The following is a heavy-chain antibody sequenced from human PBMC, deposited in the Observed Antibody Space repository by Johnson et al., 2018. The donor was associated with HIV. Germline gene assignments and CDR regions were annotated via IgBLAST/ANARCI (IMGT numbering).Heavy chain of an antibody. CDR3: ARGRKDIDAADCLDNDAFDM. V-gene: IGHV3-30*04. Sequence: QVQLVESGGGVVQPGRSLRIYCAVSEFTFSNYAMHWVRLTPGKGLQWVAVISYDGTNKSYADPVKRRFTISRDTSKNTLSLQMNILRGEDSALYYCARGRKDIDAADCLDNDAFDMWGQGTLVTVSS. CDR1: EFTFSNYA. D-gene: IGHD6-13*01. J-gene: IGHJ3*02. CDR2: ISYDGTNK.